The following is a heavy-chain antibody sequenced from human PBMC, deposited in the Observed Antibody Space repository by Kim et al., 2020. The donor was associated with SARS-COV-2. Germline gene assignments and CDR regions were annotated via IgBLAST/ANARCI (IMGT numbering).Heavy chain of an antibody. CDR2: IYPGDSDP. Sequence: GESLKISCKGSGYSFTSYWIGWVRQMPGKGLEWMGIIYPGDSDPRYSPSFQGQVTIQADKSISTAYLHWSSLKASDPAMYYCARPLGRTARSRDYYYGMDVWGQGTTVTVSS. CDR1: GYSFTSYW. V-gene: IGHV5-51*01. D-gene: IGHD6-6*01. J-gene: IGHJ6*02. CDR3: ARPLGRTARSRDYYYGMDV.